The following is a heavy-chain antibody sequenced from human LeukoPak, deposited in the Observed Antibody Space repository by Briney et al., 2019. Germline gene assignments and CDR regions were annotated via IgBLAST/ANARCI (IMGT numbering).Heavy chain of an antibody. Sequence: KPSETLSLTCAVYGGSFSGYYRSWIRQPPGKGLEWIGEINHSGSTNYNPSLKSRVTISLDTSKNQFSLKLSSVTAADTAVYYCARGLGRARPRFDYWGQGTLVTVFS. D-gene: IGHD6-6*01. CDR2: INHSGST. J-gene: IGHJ4*02. V-gene: IGHV4-34*01. CDR3: ARGLGRARPRFDY. CDR1: GGSFSGYY.